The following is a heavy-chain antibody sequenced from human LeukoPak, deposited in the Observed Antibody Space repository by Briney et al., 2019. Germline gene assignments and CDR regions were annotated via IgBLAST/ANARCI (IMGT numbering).Heavy chain of an antibody. CDR1: GGSISPYY. V-gene: IGHV4-59*01. Sequence: PSETLSLTCTVSGGSISPYYWSWIRQPPGKGLEWLGYIYYSGNTDYNPSLKSRVAISVGTSKNQFSLKLSSVTAADTAVYYSARSTGTTMFIDYWGDGTLVTVSS. J-gene: IGHJ4*01. D-gene: IGHD3-10*02. CDR3: ARSTGTTMFIDY. CDR2: IYYSGNT.